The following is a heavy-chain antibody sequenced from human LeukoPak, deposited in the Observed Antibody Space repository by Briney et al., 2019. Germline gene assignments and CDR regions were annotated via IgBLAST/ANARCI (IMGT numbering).Heavy chain of an antibody. D-gene: IGHD1-26*01. V-gene: IGHV3-23*01. CDR3: AKDPIFSGSYGVFDY. Sequence: GGSLRLSCAVSGFTLSEHAMSWVRQAPGEGLEWVSGIIDVGDTYYADSVKGRFTISRDSSKNTLYLQMNSLRAGDTAVYYCAKDPIFSGSYGVFDYWGLGTLVTVSS. CDR2: IIDVGDT. J-gene: IGHJ4*02. CDR1: GFTLSEHA.